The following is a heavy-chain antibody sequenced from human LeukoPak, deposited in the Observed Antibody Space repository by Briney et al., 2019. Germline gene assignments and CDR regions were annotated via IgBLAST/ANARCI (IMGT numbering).Heavy chain of an antibody. CDR3: ARGVRTSTDY. CDR2: IYYSGST. Sequence: SETLSLTCTVSGGSISSSSYYWGWIRQPPGKGLEWIGSIYYSGSTYYNPSLKSRVTISVDTSKNQFSLKLSSVTAADTAVYYCARGVRTSTDYWGQGTLVTVSS. V-gene: IGHV4-39*07. D-gene: IGHD2-2*01. CDR1: GGSISSSSYY. J-gene: IGHJ4*02.